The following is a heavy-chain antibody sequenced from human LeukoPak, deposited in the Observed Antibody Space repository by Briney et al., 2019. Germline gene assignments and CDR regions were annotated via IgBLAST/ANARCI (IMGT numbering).Heavy chain of an antibody. J-gene: IGHJ6*03. Sequence: GGSLRLSCAASGFTVSSNYMSWVRQAPGKGLEWVSVIYSGGSTYYADSVKGRFTISRDNSKNTLYLQMNSLRAEDTAVYYCARDAWAYYMDVWGKGTTVTISS. D-gene: IGHD3-16*01. CDR1: GFTVSSNY. CDR2: IYSGGST. CDR3: ARDAWAYYMDV. V-gene: IGHV3-53*01.